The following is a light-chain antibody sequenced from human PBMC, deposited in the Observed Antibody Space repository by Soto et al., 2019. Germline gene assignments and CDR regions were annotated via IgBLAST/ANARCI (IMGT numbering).Light chain of an antibody. V-gene: IGKV1-5*03. CDR1: QTIGTW. CDR2: KAS. Sequence: DIQLTQSPSTLSASVGDRVIITCRASQTIGTWLAWYQERPGKATKLLIYKASTLERGFPSRFSGSGSGTEFTLSISNLQPEDFATYYCHLYNTYSPTLGQGTKLDI. J-gene: IGKJ2*01. CDR3: HLYNTYSPT.